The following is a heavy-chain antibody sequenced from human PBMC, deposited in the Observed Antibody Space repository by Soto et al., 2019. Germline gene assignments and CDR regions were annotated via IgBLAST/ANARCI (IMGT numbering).Heavy chain of an antibody. CDR3: ARTSDSSGYYLYYFDY. CDR2: IYYSGST. J-gene: IGHJ4*02. V-gene: IGHV4-31*03. D-gene: IGHD3-22*01. CDR1: CGSIISGGYY. Sequence: SETLSLTCTFSCGSIISGGYYWSWIRQHPGKGLEWIGYIYYSGSTYYNPSLKSRVTISVDTSKNQFSLKLSSVTAADTAVYYCARTSDSSGYYLYYFDYWGQGTLVTVSS.